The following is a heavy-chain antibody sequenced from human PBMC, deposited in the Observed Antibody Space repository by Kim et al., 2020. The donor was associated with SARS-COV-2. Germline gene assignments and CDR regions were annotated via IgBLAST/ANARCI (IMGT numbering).Heavy chain of an antibody. CDR2: IWYDGSNK. V-gene: IGHV3-33*06. J-gene: IGHJ4*02. D-gene: IGHD2-21*02. CDR1: GFTFSSFG. Sequence: GGSLRLSCAASGFTFSSFGMHWVRQAPGKGLEWVAIIWYDGSNKYYADSVKGRFTISRDNSKNTLYLQMNSLRAEDTAVYYCAKDYCGGDCYIPDYWGQGTLVTVSS. CDR3: AKDYCGGDCYIPDY.